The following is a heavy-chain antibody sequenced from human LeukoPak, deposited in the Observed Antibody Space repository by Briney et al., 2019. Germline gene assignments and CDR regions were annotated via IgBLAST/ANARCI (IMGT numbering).Heavy chain of an antibody. CDR2: IKPSDGFT. D-gene: IGHD1-26*01. CDR1: GYTFTSYY. CDR3: GREIEGATDY. V-gene: IGHV1-46*01. J-gene: IGHJ4*01. Sequence: GASVKVSCKASGYTFTSYYVHWVRQAPGQGLEWMGVIKPSDGFTSYAQKFQGRLTVTRDMSTSTVYMELNSLRSEDTAVYFCGREIEGATDYCGHGTLVTVSS.